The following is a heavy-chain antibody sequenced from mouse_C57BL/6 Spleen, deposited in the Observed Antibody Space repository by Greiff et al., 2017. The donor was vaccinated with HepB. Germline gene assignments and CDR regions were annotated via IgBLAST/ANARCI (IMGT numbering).Heavy chain of an antibody. Sequence: QVQLKESGAELVKPGASVKMSCKASGYTFTTYPIEWMKQNHGKSLEWIGNFHPYNDDTKYNEKFKGKATLTVEKSSSTVYLELSRLTSDDSAVYYCARGGYDGRDWYFDVWGTGTTVTVSS. J-gene: IGHJ1*03. D-gene: IGHD2-2*01. CDR2: FHPYNDDT. V-gene: IGHV1-47*01. CDR1: GYTFTTYP. CDR3: ARGGYDGRDWYFDV.